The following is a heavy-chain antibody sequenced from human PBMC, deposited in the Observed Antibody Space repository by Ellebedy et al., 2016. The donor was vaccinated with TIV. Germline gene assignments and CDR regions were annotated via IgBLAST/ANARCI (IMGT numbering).Heavy chain of an antibody. Sequence: GGSLRLSXAASGFTFSSYAMSWVRQAPGKGLEWVSAISGSGGSTYYADSVKGRFTISRDNSKNTLYLQMNSLRAEDTAVYYCANTAVAGTLLDSWGQGTLVTVSS. V-gene: IGHV3-23*01. CDR3: ANTAVAGTLLDS. CDR1: GFTFSSYA. J-gene: IGHJ4*02. D-gene: IGHD6-19*01. CDR2: ISGSGGST.